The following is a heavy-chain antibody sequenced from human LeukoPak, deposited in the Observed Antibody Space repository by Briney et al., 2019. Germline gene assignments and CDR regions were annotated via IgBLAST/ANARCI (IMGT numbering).Heavy chain of an antibody. CDR1: GYTFTNNY. J-gene: IGHJ4*02. Sequence: ASVKVSCKASGYTFTNNYLHWVRQAPGQGLEWMGMIYPRDGSTSYAQNFQGRVTVTRDTSTTTVHMELRGLRSEDTAVYYCARDQEGFDYWDQGTVVTVSS. CDR2: IYPRDGST. CDR3: ARDQEGFDY. V-gene: IGHV1-46*01.